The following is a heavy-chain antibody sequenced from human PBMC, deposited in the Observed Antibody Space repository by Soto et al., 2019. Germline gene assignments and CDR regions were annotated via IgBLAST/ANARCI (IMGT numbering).Heavy chain of an antibody. Sequence: GGSLRLSCAASGFTFSVHYMDWVRQAPGKGLKWVGRIRNRGQSHIADYAASVKGRFTMSRDDSENSLHLQMNSLKTEDTAVYYCTRDTYTALDYWGQGTLVTVSS. V-gene: IGHV3-72*01. CDR3: TRDTYTALDY. D-gene: IGHD2-2*02. J-gene: IGHJ4*02. CDR1: GFTFSVHY. CDR2: IRNRGQSHIA.